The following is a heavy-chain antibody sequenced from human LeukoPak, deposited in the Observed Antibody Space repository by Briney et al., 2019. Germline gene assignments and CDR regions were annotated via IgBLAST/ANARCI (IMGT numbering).Heavy chain of an antibody. CDR3: ARHRSGSYWRAFDI. CDR2: IYYSGST. D-gene: IGHD1-26*01. V-gene: IGHV4-59*08. J-gene: IGHJ3*02. CDR1: GASIRSYY. Sequence: SETLSLTCTVSGASIRSYYWSWIRQPPGKGLEWIGYIYYSGSTNYNPSLKSRVTISVDTSKNQFSLKLSSVTAADTAVYYCARHRSGSYWRAFDIWGQGTMVTVSS.